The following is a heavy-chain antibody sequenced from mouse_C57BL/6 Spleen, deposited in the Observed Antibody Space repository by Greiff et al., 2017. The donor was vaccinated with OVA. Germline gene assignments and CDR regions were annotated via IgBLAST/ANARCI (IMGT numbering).Heavy chain of an antibody. D-gene: IGHD1-1*01. V-gene: IGHV1-64*01. CDR2: IHPNSGST. CDR1: GYTFTSYW. Sequence: QVQLQQSGAELVKPGASVKLSCKASGYTFTSYWMHWVKQRPGQGLEWIGMIHPNSGSTNYNEKFKSKATLTVDKSSSTAYMQLSSLTSEDSAVYYCARSFITTVNYAMDYWGQGTSVTVSS. CDR3: ARSFITTVNYAMDY. J-gene: IGHJ4*01.